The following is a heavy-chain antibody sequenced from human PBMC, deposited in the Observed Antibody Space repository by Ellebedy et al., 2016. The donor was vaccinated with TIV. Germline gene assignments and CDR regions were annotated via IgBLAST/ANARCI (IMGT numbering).Heavy chain of an antibody. J-gene: IGHJ5*02. CDR1: GLSFDNYA. V-gene: IGHV3-23*01. CDR2: ITASGSRT. CDR3: AKDPGSGPNWFDL. D-gene: IGHD3-10*01. Sequence: PGGSLRLSCAVSGLSFDNYAMTWVRQAPGKGLEWVSSITASGSRTYSADSVKGRFTISRDNAKTTLYLQMDRLRADDTAIYYCAKDPGSGPNWFDLWGQGTLVTVSS.